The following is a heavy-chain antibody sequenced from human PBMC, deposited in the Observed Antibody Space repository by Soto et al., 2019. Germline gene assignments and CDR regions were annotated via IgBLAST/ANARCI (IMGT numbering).Heavy chain of an antibody. J-gene: IGHJ6*02. CDR2: KHHSGST. D-gene: IGHD6-19*01. V-gene: IGHV4-4*02. CDR1: GDSINNGYW. CDR3: ASSSGWWRLDV. Sequence: QVQLQESGPGLVKPSGTLSLTCGVSGDSINNGYWWTWVRQPPGKGLEWIGEKHHSGSTNYNLSLKGXVSISLDKSKNQFSLNLSSVTAADTAVYFCASSSGWWRLDVWGQGTTVTVSS.